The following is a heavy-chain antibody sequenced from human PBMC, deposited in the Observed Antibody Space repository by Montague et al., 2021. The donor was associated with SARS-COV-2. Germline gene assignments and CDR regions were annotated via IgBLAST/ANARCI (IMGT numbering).Heavy chain of an antibody. CDR2: VYYTGST. Sequence: SETLSLTCTVSGGSISSSSYYWSWIRQPPGKALEWIGYVYYTGSTKYNPSLKSRVTMSVDTPKNRFSLSLRSLTAADTAVYYCARAQNTCFIANRVNYFDIWGLGALVTVSS. CDR3: ARAQNTCFIANRVNYFDI. CDR1: GGSISSSSYY. J-gene: IGHJ4*02. D-gene: IGHD1-14*01. V-gene: IGHV4-61*01.